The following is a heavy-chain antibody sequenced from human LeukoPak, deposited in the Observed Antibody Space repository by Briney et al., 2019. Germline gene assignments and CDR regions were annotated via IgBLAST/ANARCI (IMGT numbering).Heavy chain of an antibody. D-gene: IGHD6-19*01. V-gene: IGHV1-2*02. CDR2: NNPNSGGT. CDR1: GYAFTGYY. J-gene: IGHJ6*03. CDR3: ARNRREGQCVRSLYYYLYV. Sequence: GASVKVSCKASGYAFTGYYMHWVRQAPGQGLEWMRWNNPNSGGTNYAQKFQGRVTMTRDTSISTAYMELSRLRSDETGVYYCARNRREGQCVRSLYYYLYVWGKGTTVIVSS.